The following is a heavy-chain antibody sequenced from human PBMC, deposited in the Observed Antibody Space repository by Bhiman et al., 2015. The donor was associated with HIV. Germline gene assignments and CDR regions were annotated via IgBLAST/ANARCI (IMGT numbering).Heavy chain of an antibody. CDR1: GITFSTYG. CDR2: VSGSDGRT. V-gene: IGHV3-23*01. Sequence: EVQLLESGGGLVQPGGSLRLSCAASGITFSTYGMSWVRQAPGKGLEWVSTVSGSDGRTYYADSVKGRFTISRDNSKNTLFLQMNSLRAEDTAVYYCARDPTGYWYFDLWGLAPWSLSPQ. CDR3: ARDPTGYWYFDL. J-gene: IGHJ2*01. D-gene: IGHD2-8*02.